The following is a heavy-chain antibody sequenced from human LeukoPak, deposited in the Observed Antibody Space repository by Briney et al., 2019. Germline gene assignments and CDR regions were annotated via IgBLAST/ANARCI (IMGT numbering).Heavy chain of an antibody. J-gene: IGHJ4*02. Sequence: GGSLRLSCAASGFTFSNYWMSWVRQAPGKGLEWVAHINKDGSEIYYVDSVKGRFPISRDNAKSSLSLQMNSLRVEDTAVYYCARDKVTYWGQGILVTVSS. CDR3: ARDKVTY. V-gene: IGHV3-7*01. CDR1: GFTFSNYW. CDR2: INKDGSEI.